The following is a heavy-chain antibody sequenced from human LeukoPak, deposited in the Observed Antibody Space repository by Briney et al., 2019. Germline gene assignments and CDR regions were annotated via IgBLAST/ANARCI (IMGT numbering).Heavy chain of an antibody. CDR3: ATTQSSSWSLDY. V-gene: IGHV3-23*01. CDR2: INHNGDST. J-gene: IGHJ4*02. D-gene: IGHD6-13*01. Sequence: GGSLRLSCAASGFTFSSYAMSWVRQAPGKGLEWVSTINHNGDSTYYADSVKGRFTSSRDNSKNTLYLQMNSLRAEDTAVYYCATTQSSSWSLDYWGQGTLVTVSS. CDR1: GFTFSSYA.